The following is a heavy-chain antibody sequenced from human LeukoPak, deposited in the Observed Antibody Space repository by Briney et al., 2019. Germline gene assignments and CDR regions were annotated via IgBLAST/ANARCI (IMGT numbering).Heavy chain of an antibody. CDR3: ARFSVGGTYYPDY. V-gene: IGHV5-51*01. CDR2: IYPGDSDT. D-gene: IGHD1-26*01. CDR1: GYSFTSSR. J-gene: IGHJ4*02. Sequence: GDSLKISCQGSGYSFTSSRSAWAPQMPGKGREWLGIIYPGDSDTRYSPSFQGQFTISADKSVSTAYLQRSSLKASDTAMYYCARFSVGGTYYPDYWGQGTLVTVSS.